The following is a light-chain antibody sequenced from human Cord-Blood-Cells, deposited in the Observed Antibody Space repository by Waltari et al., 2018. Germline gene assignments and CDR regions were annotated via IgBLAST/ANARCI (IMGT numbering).Light chain of an antibody. CDR2: AAS. CDR3: QQIYSTPQT. V-gene: IGKV1-39*01. J-gene: IGKJ1*01. CDR1: QSIISY. Sequence: DIQMTQSPSSLSASVGDRVTITCRASQSIISYLNWYKQKPGNAPKLLIYAASSLQIGVPSRFSGSGSCTDFTLTISSLQPEDFATYYCQQIYSTPQTFGQGTKVEIK.